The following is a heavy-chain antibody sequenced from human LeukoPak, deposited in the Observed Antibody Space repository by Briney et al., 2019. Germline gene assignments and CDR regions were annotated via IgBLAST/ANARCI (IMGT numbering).Heavy chain of an antibody. J-gene: IGHJ4*02. D-gene: IGHD3-3*01. CDR3: ARDPEYYDFWSGSSLYYFDY. CDR1: GFTFSSYW. V-gene: IGHV3-7*01. Sequence: GGSLRLSCAASGFTFSSYWMSWVRQAPGKGLEWVANIKQDGSEKYYVDSVKGRFTISRDNAKNSLYLQMNSLRAEDTAVYYCARDPEYYDFWSGSSLYYFDYWGQGTLVTVSS. CDR2: IKQDGSEK.